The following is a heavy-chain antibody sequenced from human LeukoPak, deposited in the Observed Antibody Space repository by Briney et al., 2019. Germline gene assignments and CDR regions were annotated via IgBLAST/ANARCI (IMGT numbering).Heavy chain of an antibody. CDR1: GFALSSHA. CDR2: IGVGGGDT. J-gene: IGHJ4*02. V-gene: IGHV3-23*01. D-gene: IGHD3-22*01. Sequence: GGSLRLSCAASGFALSSHAMSWVRQAPGKGLEWVSGIGVGGGDTYYADSVKGRFTISRDNSKNTLYLQMNSLRAEDTAVYYCAKELYYYDSSGSFDYWGQGTLVAVSS. CDR3: AKELYYYDSSGSFDY.